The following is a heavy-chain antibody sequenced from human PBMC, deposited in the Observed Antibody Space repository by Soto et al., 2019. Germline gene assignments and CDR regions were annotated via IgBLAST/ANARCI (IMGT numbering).Heavy chain of an antibody. V-gene: IGHV1-46*03. CDR2: INPSGFST. CDR1: GYTFTSYY. D-gene: IGHD3-3*01. Sequence: ASVKVSCKASGYTFTSYYMHWVRQAPGQRLEWMGIINPSGFSTSYAQKFQGRVTITRDTSTSTVYMELSSLRSEDPTEYYCASYDFDPWGQGTLVTVSS. CDR3: ASYDFDP. J-gene: IGHJ5*02.